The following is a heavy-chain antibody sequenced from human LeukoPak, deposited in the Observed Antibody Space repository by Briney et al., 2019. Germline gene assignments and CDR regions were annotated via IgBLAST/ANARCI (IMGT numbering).Heavy chain of an antibody. D-gene: IGHD3-22*01. J-gene: IGHJ4*02. CDR2: MWYDGSNK. CDR3: ATPLTYYYDSSGYPFDY. Sequence: EGSLRLSCAASGFTFSSYGMHWVRQAPGKGLEWVAVMWYDGSNKYYADSVEGRFTISRDNSKNTLYLQMNSLRAEDTAVYYCATPLTYYYDSSGYPFDYWGQGTLVTVSS. V-gene: IGHV3-33*01. CDR1: GFTFSSYG.